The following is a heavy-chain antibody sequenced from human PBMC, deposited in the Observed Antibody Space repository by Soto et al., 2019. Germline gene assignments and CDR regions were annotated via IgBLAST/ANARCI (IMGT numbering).Heavy chain of an antibody. Sequence: EVQLLESGGGLVQPGGSLRLSCAASGFTCSSHAMSWVRQAPGKGLEWVSAISGSGGSTYYADSVKGRFTISRDNSKNTLYLQMNSLRAEDTAVYSCAKWDLHRYGDNFDYWGQGTLVTVSS. CDR2: ISGSGGST. J-gene: IGHJ4*02. D-gene: IGHD4-17*01. V-gene: IGHV3-23*01. CDR1: GFTCSSHA. CDR3: AKWDLHRYGDNFDY.